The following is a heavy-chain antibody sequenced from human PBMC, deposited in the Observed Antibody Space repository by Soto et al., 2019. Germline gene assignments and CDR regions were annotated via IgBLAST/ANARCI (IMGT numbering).Heavy chain of an antibody. D-gene: IGHD5-18*01. CDR2: IYYSGTT. CDR1: GGSISSGGYY. Sequence: QVHLQESGPGLVKPSQTLALTCTVSGGSISSGGYYWYWVRQHPEKGLEWIGFIYYSGTTYYNPSLKGRVTMSVDTSKNQFSLKLRSVTAADTAVYYCASRDVDTTLVGNDYWGQGSLVVVSS. J-gene: IGHJ4*02. V-gene: IGHV4-31*03. CDR3: ASRDVDTTLVGNDY.